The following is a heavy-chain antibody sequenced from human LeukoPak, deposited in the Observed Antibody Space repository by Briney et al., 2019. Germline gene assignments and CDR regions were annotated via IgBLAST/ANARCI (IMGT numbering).Heavy chain of an antibody. CDR1: GYTFTGYY. V-gene: IGHV1-2*02. D-gene: IGHD3-22*01. Sequence: ASVKVSCKASGYTFTGYYMHWVRQAPGQGLEWMGWINPNSGGTNYAQKFQGRVTMTRDTSISTAYMELSRLRSDDTAVYYCARGNKNYYDSSGYYCDYWGQGTLVTVSS. J-gene: IGHJ4*02. CDR3: ARGNKNYYDSSGYYCDY. CDR2: INPNSGGT.